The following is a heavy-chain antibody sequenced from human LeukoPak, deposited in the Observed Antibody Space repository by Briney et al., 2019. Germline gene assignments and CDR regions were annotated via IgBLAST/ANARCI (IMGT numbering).Heavy chain of an antibody. CDR2: ITRDSIYT. CDR3: ARDGVTMVRGIRILDYYHYCMDV. CDR1: GFSFSNYN. D-gene: IGHD3-10*01. Sequence: PGGSLRLSCAASGFSFSNYNMNWVRHTPGKGLEWVSSITRDSIYTFYADSVKGRFTISRDNAKNSLYLQMNSLRAEDTAVYYCARDGVTMVRGIRILDYYHYCMDVWGKGTTVTISS. V-gene: IGHV3-21*01. J-gene: IGHJ6*03.